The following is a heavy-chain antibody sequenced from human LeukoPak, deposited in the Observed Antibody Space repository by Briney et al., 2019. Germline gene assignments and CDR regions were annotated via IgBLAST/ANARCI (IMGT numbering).Heavy chain of an antibody. CDR1: GFTFSNYA. CDR2: ISGTGGST. J-gene: IGHJ5*02. V-gene: IGHV3-23*01. Sequence: GGSLRLSCAASGFTFSNYAMSWVRQAPGKGLEWVSDISGTGGSTYYADSVKGRFTISRDNSKNTLYLQMNSLRAEDTAVYYCAKKYSTGLDPWGQGTLVTVSS. CDR3: AKKYSTGLDP. D-gene: IGHD1-26*01.